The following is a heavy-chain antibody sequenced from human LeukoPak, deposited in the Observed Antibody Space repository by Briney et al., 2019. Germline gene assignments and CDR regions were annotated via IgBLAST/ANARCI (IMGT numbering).Heavy chain of an antibody. V-gene: IGHV3-30*02. CDR2: IRYDGSNK. Sequence: GGSLRLSCAASGLTFSSYGMHWVRQAPGKGLEWVAFIRYDGSNKYYADSVKGRFTISRDNSKNTLYQQMNSLRAEDTAVYYCAKGLRGSSWYFDYWGQGTLVTVSS. CDR1: GLTFSSYG. D-gene: IGHD6-13*01. J-gene: IGHJ4*02. CDR3: AKGLRGSSWYFDY.